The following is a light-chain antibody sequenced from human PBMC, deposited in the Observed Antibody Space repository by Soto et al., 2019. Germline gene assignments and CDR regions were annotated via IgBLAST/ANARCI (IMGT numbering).Light chain of an antibody. Sequence: EIVLTQSPGTLSVSPGAGAALSCRASQSVSNTYLAWYQQKPGQAPRLLIFDAYSKATGIPARFSGSGSGTDFTLNINGVEPEDFAVYYCQNHVRSPTFGHGTKVEIK. J-gene: IGKJ1*01. CDR3: QNHVRSPT. CDR2: DAY. CDR1: QSVSNTY. V-gene: IGKV3-20*01.